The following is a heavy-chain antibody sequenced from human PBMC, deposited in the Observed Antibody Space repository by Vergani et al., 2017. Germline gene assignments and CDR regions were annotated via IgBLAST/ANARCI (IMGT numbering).Heavy chain of an antibody. CDR3: AMGLPKYYYYYMDV. Sequence: QVQLQQWGAGLLKPSETLSLTCAVYGGSFSGYYWSWIRQPPGKGLEWIGEINHSGSTNYNPSLKSRVTISVDTSKNQFSLKLSSVTAADTAVYYCAMGLPKYYYYYMDVWGKGTTVTVS. V-gene: IGHV4-34*01. CDR1: GGSFSGYY. CDR2: INHSGST. D-gene: IGHD5-12*01. J-gene: IGHJ6*03.